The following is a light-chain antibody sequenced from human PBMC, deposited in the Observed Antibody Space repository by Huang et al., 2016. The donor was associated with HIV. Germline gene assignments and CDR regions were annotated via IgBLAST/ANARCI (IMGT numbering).Light chain of an antibody. CDR3: QQSYSTPRT. V-gene: IGKV1-39*01. J-gene: IGKJ1*01. Sequence: DIQMTQSPSSLSASVGDIVTITCRASQRISMDLNWYQQKPGKAPKIMIYAASSLQSGVPSRFSGSGSGTDFTLTISSLQPEDFATYYFQQSYSTPRTFGQGTKVEIK. CDR2: AAS. CDR1: QRISMD.